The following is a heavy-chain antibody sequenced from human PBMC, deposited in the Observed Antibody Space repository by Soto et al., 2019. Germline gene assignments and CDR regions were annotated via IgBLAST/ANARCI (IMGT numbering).Heavy chain of an antibody. CDR3: ARDLGLVRGVIIFAH. CDR1: GFTFRTYC. J-gene: IGHJ4*02. V-gene: IGHV3-48*02. Sequence: GGSLTLSCAASGFTFRTYCMNWVRQAPGKGLEWVSYISSSSSPIYYADSVKGRFTISRDNAKNSLYLQMNSLRDEDTAVYYYARDLGLVRGVIIFAHWGQGTPVTVSS. D-gene: IGHD3-10*01. CDR2: ISSSSSPI.